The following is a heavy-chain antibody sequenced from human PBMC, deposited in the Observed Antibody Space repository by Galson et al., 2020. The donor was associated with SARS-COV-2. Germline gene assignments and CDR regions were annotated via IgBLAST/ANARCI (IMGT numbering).Heavy chain of an antibody. CDR3: ARDSGSNFDY. V-gene: IGHV3-30-3*01. CDR2: ILYDGSNK. D-gene: IGHD3-22*01. J-gene: IGHJ4*02. CDR1: GFTFSSYA. Sequence: GESLKLSCAASGFTFSSYAMHRVRQAPGKGLEWVAVILYDGSNKYYADSVKGRFTISRDNSKNTLYLQMNSLRAEDTAVYYCARDSGSNFDYWGQGTLVTVSS.